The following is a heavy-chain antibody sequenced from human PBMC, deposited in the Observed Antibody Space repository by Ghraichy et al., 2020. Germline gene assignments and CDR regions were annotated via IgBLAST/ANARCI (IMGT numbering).Heavy chain of an antibody. D-gene: IGHD1-26*01. J-gene: IGHJ6*02. CDR3: ARYQWELYYYGMDV. CDR1: GFTFSSYW. Sequence: GGSLRLSCAASGFTFSSYWMSWVRQAPGKGLEWVANIKQDGSEKYYVDSVKGRFTISRDNAKNSLYLQMNSLRAEDTAVYYCARYQWELYYYGMDVWGQGTTVTVSS. V-gene: IGHV3-7*03. CDR2: IKQDGSEK.